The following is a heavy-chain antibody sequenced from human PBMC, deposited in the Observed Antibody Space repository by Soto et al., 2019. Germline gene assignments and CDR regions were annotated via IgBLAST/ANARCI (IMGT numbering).Heavy chain of an antibody. CDR3: ARSAFVDTAMISLYYYYGMDV. CDR1: GFTFSSYW. Sequence: EVQLVESGGGLVQPGGSLRLSCAASGFTFSSYWMHWVHQAPGKGLVWVSRLNSDGSSTSYADYVKGRFTISRDNAKNTLYLQMNSLTAEDTAVYYCARSAFVDTAMISLYYYYGMDVWGQGITVTVSS. J-gene: IGHJ6*02. V-gene: IGHV3-74*01. D-gene: IGHD5-18*01. CDR2: LNSDGSST.